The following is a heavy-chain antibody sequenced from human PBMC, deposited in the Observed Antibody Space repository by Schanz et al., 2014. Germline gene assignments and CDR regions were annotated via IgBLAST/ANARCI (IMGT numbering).Heavy chain of an antibody. CDR2: IYYSGNT. CDR3: ARLMVPGWFDP. CDR1: GGSISSSSYY. Sequence: QLQLQESGPGLVKPSETLSLTCTVSGGSISSSSYYWGWIRQPPGKGLEWIGGIYYSGNTYYNPSRRGRLPMPVDTSKTKPPVPLPSVTAADTAVYYCARLMVPGWFDPWGQGQLVTVSS. V-gene: IGHV4-39*01. J-gene: IGHJ5*02. D-gene: IGHD3-10*01.